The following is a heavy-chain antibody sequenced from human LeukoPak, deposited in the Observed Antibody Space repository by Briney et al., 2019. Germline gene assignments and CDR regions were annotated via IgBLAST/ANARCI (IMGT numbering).Heavy chain of an antibody. J-gene: IGHJ4*02. Sequence: PSETLSLTCTVSGGSIDSYYWSWIRQPPGKGLEWIGYIYYTGSTEYHPSPKSRVTISLDTSKNQFSLKLTSVTAADTAVYYCARVCQSAKSYFHYWGQGNLVSVSS. CDR1: GGSIDSYY. CDR3: ARVCQSAKSYFHY. V-gene: IGHV4-59*01. CDR2: IYYTGST.